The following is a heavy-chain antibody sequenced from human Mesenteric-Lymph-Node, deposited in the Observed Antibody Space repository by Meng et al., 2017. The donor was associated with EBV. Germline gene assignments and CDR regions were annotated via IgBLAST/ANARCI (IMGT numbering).Heavy chain of an antibody. Sequence: QITLKESGPTLVKPTQTLTLTCTFSGFSLSTNGVGVGWIRQPPGKALEWLALIYWDDDKEYSPSLKSRLTITKDTSKDQVVLTMTNMDPVDTATYYCAHRGSSWFFDYWGQGTLVTASS. V-gene: IGHV2-5*02. D-gene: IGHD6-13*01. CDR1: GFSLSTNGVG. J-gene: IGHJ4*02. CDR3: AHRGSSWFFDY. CDR2: IYWDDDK.